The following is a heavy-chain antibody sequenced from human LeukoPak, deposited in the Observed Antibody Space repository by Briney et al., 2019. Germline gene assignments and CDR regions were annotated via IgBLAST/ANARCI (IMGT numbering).Heavy chain of an antibody. J-gene: IGHJ5*02. CDR1: GGSISSYY. CDR2: IYTSGST. V-gene: IGHV4-4*07. Sequence: SETLSLTCTVSGGSISSYYWSWIRQPAGKGLEWIGRIYTSGSTNYNPSLKSRVTMSVDTSKNQFSLKLSSVTAADTAVYYCARHKHRSYGSGIDWFDPWGQGTLVTVSS. D-gene: IGHD3-10*01. CDR3: ARHKHRSYGSGIDWFDP.